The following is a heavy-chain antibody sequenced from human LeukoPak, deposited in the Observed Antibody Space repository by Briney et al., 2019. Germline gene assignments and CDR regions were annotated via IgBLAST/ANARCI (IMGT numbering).Heavy chain of an antibody. D-gene: IGHD1-26*01. CDR2: ISGSGGGT. V-gene: IGHV3-23*01. CDR3: AKDAYSGSFNNCFDP. Sequence: GGSLRLSCAASGFTFSSYAMSWVRQAPGKGLEWVSAISGSGGGTYYADSVKGRFTISRDNSKNTLYLQMNSLRAEDTAVYYCAKDAYSGSFNNCFDPWGQGTLVTVSS. CDR1: GFTFSSYA. J-gene: IGHJ5*02.